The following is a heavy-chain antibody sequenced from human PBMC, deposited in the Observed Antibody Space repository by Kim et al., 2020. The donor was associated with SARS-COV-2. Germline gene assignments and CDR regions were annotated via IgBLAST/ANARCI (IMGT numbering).Heavy chain of an antibody. Sequence: GGSLRLSCAASGFNFNNFGMHWVRQAPGKGLEWVAVISYDGSKKYYADSLKGRFTISRDSSKNTLYLQMNSLRPEDTAVYYCARDKTIYIRTYWDDLDV. V-gene: IGHV3-30*04. J-gene: IGHJ6*01. D-gene: IGHD2-21*01. CDR1: GFNFNNFG. CDR2: ISYDGSKK. CDR3: ARDKTIYIRTYWDDLDV.